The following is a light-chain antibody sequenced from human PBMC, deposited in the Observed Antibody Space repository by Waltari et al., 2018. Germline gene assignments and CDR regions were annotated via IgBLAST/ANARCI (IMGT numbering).Light chain of an antibody. CDR1: SSNY. V-gene: IGLV2-11*01. CDR3: CSYGGRYV. J-gene: IGLJ1*01. Sequence: QSDLTQPRSVSGSPGQSVTISCTGTSSNYVSWYQQHPGKAPQLMIFEVTRRPSGVPDRFSGSKSGNTAFLTISGLQAEDEADYYCCSYGGRYVFGTATKVTVL. CDR2: EVT.